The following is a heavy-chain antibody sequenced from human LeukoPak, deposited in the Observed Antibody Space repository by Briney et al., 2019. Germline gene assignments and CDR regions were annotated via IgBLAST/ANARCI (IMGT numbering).Heavy chain of an antibody. Sequence: SETLSLTCTVSGGSISSYYWSWIRQPPGKGLEWIGYIYHSGSTNYNPSLKSRVTISVDTSKNQFSLKLSSVTAADTAVYYCAREDCSGGSCYSRHNWFDPWGQGTLVTVSS. CDR1: GGSISSYY. CDR2: IYHSGST. D-gene: IGHD2-15*01. CDR3: AREDCSGGSCYSRHNWFDP. J-gene: IGHJ5*02. V-gene: IGHV4-59*01.